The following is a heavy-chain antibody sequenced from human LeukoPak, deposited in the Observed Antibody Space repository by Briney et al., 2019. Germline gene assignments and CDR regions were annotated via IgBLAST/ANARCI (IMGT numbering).Heavy chain of an antibody. CDR3: ARVITGTTWGSNWFDP. D-gene: IGHD1-7*01. J-gene: IGHJ5*02. CDR1: GFTFSSYW. CDR2: IKQDGSEK. Sequence: GGSLRLSCAASGFTFSSYWMSWVRQAPGKGLEWVANIKQDGSEKYYVDSVKGRFTISRDNAKNSLYLQMNSLRAEDTAVYYCARVITGTTWGSNWFDPWGQGTLVTVSS. V-gene: IGHV3-7*01.